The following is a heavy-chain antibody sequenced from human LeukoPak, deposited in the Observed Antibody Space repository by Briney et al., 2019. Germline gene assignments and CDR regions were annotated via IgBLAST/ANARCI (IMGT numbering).Heavy chain of an antibody. CDR2: IKQDGSEK. V-gene: IGHV3-7*05. J-gene: IGHJ6*02. CDR1: GFTFSSYW. Sequence: GGSLRLSCAASGFTFSSYWMSWVRQAPGKGLEWVANIKQDGSEKYYVDSVKGRFTISRDNAKNSLYLQMNSLRAEDTAVYYCAREDIVVVPAANGFRYYYYGTDVWGQGTTVTVSS. D-gene: IGHD2-2*01. CDR3: AREDIVVVPAANGFRYYYYGTDV.